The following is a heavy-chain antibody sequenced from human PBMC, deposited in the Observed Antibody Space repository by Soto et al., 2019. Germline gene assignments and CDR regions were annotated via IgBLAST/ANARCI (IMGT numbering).Heavy chain of an antibody. CDR2: ISGSGGST. Sequence: PGGSLRLSCAASGFTFSSYAMSWVRQAPGKGPEWVSAISGSGGSTYYADSVKGRFTISRDNSKNTLYLQMNSLRAEDTAVYYCAKGQTGYSYGYPFDYWGQGTLVTVSS. CDR3: AKGQTGYSYGYPFDY. D-gene: IGHD5-18*01. J-gene: IGHJ4*02. CDR1: GFTFSSYA. V-gene: IGHV3-23*01.